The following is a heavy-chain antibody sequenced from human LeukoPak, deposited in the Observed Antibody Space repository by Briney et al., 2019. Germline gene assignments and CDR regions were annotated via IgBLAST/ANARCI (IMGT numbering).Heavy chain of an antibody. D-gene: IGHD6-19*01. CDR3: ARDSVAGFDY. Sequence: GGSLRLSCAASGFTFSSYAMSWVRQAPGKGLEWVANKKQDGSEKYYVDSVKGRFTISRDNAKNSLYLQMNSLRAEDTAAYYCARDSVAGFDYWGQGTLVTVSS. J-gene: IGHJ4*02. V-gene: IGHV3-7*01. CDR2: KKQDGSEK. CDR1: GFTFSSYA.